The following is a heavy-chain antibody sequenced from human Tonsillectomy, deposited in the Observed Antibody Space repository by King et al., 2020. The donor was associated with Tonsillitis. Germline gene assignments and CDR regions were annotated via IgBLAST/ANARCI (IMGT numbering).Heavy chain of an antibody. D-gene: IGHD3-16*01. V-gene: IGHV3-23*04. CDR2: ISGSGGNT. CDR1: GFTFSSSA. J-gene: IGHJ5*01. Sequence: VQLVESGGGLVQPGGSLRLSCAASGFTFSSSAMNWVRQAPGKGLEWVSTISGSGGNTYYADSVKGRFTISRDNSKNTLYLQMNGLIAEDTAVYYCAKDLGGGLAPGGFDFWGQGTLVTVSS. CDR3: AKDLGGGLAPGGFDF.